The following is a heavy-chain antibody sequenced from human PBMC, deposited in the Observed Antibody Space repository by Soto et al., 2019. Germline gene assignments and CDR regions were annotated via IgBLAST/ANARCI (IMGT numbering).Heavy chain of an antibody. J-gene: IGHJ6*02. CDR1: GFTFSSYA. D-gene: IGHD1-1*01. CDR2: ISYDGSNK. CDR3: ARGDQLERPYYYYGMDV. Sequence: GGSLRLSXAASGFTFSSYAMHWVRQAPGKGLEWVAVISYDGSNKYYADSVKGRFTISRDNSKNTLYLQMNSLRAEDTAVYYCARGDQLERPYYYYGMDVWGQGTTVTVSS. V-gene: IGHV3-30-3*01.